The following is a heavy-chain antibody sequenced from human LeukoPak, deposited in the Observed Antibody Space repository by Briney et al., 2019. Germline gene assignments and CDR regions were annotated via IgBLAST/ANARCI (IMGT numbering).Heavy chain of an antibody. CDR3: AKGGKWDVTPFDY. Sequence: PGGSLRLSCAASGFTFTSYSMNWVRQAPGKGLEWVSTISGGGGSTYYADSVKGRFTISRDNSKNTLYLQVNSLRAEDTAVYYCAKGGKWDVTPFDYWGQGTQVTVSS. CDR2: ISGGGGST. D-gene: IGHD1-26*01. V-gene: IGHV3-23*01. CDR1: GFTFTSYS. J-gene: IGHJ4*02.